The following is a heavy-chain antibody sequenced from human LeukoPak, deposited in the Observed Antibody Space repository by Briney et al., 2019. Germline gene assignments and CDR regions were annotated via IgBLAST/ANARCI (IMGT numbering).Heavy chain of an antibody. J-gene: IGHJ4*02. CDR3: APRPIVVVN. CDR2: ISGNAGST. CDR1: GFTLSSYA. Sequence: GGSLRLSCAASGFTLSSYAMSWVRQAPGKGLEWVSLISGNAGSTYYADSVKGRFTISRDITKNTLYLQMNSLRAEDTAVYYCAPRPIVVVNWGQGTLVTVSS. V-gene: IGHV3-23*01. D-gene: IGHD3-22*01.